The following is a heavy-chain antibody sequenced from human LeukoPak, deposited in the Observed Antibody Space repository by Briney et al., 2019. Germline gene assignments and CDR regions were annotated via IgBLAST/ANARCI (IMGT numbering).Heavy chain of an antibody. Sequence: TGGSLRLSCAASGFTFSSYWMSWVRQAPGKGLEWVANIKQDGSEKYYVDSVKGRFTISRDNAKNSLYLQMNSLRAEDTAVYYCARATYYDFWSGYYHYWGQGTLSPSPQ. V-gene: IGHV3-7*01. D-gene: IGHD3-3*01. CDR2: IKQDGSEK. CDR1: GFTFSSYW. J-gene: IGHJ4*02. CDR3: ARATYYDFWSGYYHY.